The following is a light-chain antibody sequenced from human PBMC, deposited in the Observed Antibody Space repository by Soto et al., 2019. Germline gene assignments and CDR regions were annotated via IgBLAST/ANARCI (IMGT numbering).Light chain of an antibody. V-gene: IGKV1-17*01. J-gene: IGKJ1*01. CDR2: AAS. CDR1: QGIRDA. CDR3: LQHNSYPQT. Sequence: DIQMTQSPSSLSASVGDRVTITCRASQGIRDALGWYQQKPGKAPKRLIYAASSLQSGVPSRFSGSGSGTEFTLTISSLKPEDFATYYCLQHNSYPQTFGQGPKVEIK.